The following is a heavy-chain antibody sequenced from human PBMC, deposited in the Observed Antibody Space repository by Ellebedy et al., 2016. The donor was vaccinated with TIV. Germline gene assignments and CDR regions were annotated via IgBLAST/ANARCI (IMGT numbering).Heavy chain of an antibody. CDR3: ARIPHKLTGEYYYYAMDV. V-gene: IGHV2-70*01. CDR1: GFSLSPSGMC. J-gene: IGHJ6*02. Sequence: SGPTLVKPTQTLTLTCTFSGFSLSPSGMCVSWIRQPPGKALEWLALIDWDDARYYSTSLKTRLTISKDTSKNQVFLTMTNMDPVDTATYYCARIPHKLTGEYYYYAMDVWGQGTTVTVSS. D-gene: IGHD3-10*01. CDR2: IDWDDAR.